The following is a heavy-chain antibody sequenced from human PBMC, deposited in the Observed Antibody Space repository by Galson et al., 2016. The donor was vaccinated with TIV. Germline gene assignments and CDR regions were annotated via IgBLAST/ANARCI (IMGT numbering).Heavy chain of an antibody. Sequence: SVKVSCKASGYTFTNDHIHWVRQVSGQGPEWVGWMNPDNAKTGFAQKFQGRAAMTRNTSVSTVYMELSMLTSEDTAVYYCARLVSRSWYADWFDPWSQGTLVTVSS. CDR1: GYTFTNDH. CDR2: MNPDNAKT. J-gene: IGHJ5*02. D-gene: IGHD6-13*01. CDR3: ARLVSRSWYADWFDP. V-gene: IGHV1-8*01.